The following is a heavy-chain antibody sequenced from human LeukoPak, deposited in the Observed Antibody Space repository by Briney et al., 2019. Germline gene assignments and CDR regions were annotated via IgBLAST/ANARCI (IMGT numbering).Heavy chain of an antibody. CDR1: GGSISSYY. D-gene: IGHD3-22*01. CDR3: ARPTRNDSSGYYSGAFDI. J-gene: IGHJ3*02. Sequence: SETLSLTCTVSGGSISSYYWSWIRQPAGKGLEWIGRIYTSGSTNYNPSLKSRVTMSVDTSKNQFSLKLSSVTAADTAVYYCARPTRNDSSGYYSGAFDIWGQGTMVTVSS. V-gene: IGHV4-4*07. CDR2: IYTSGST.